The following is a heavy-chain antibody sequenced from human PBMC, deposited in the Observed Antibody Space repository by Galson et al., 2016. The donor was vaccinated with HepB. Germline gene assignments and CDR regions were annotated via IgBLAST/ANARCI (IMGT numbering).Heavy chain of an antibody. CDR2: IMRDGSER. J-gene: IGHJ3*02. CDR1: GFTFSSYY. V-gene: IGHV3-7*04. D-gene: IGHD6-19*01. Sequence: SLRLSCAASGFTFSSYYMTWVRQAPGKGLEWVANIMRDGSERYYVDSAKGRFTISRDNAKNSVYLQMNSLRVEDTAVYYCSRVVYYSGWSDAFDMWGQGTMVTVSS. CDR3: SRVVYYSGWSDAFDM.